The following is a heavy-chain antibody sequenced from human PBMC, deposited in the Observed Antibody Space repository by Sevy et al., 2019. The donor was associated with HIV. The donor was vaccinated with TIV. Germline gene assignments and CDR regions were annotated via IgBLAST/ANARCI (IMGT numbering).Heavy chain of an antibody. V-gene: IGHV3-9*01. D-gene: IGHD4-4*01. CDR2: ISWNGNIL. CDR3: AKDKDYSGSFYFDS. J-gene: IGHJ4*02. CDR1: GFSFDDYA. Sequence: GGSLRLSCAASGFSFDDYAMHWVRQAPGKGLEWVSGISWNGNILGYADSVRGRFTISRDNAKNSLYLQLNSLRAEDTAFYYCAKDKDYSGSFYFDSWGQGTRVTVSS.